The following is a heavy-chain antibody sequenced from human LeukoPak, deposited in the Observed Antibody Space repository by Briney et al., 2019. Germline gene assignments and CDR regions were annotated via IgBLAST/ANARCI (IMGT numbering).Heavy chain of an antibody. Sequence: GTSLRLSCAASGFTFSSYAMSWVRQAPGKGLEWVSAISGSGGSAYYADSVKGRFTISRDNSKNTLYLQMSSLRAEDTAVYYCAKDLRGSNYLGGEFDYWGQGTLVTVSS. D-gene: IGHD4-11*01. V-gene: IGHV3-23*01. J-gene: IGHJ4*02. CDR1: GFTFSSYA. CDR3: AKDLRGSNYLGGEFDY. CDR2: ISGSGGSA.